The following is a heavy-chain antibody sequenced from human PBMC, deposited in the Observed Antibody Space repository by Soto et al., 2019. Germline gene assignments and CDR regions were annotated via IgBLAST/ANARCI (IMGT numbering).Heavy chain of an antibody. D-gene: IGHD6-13*01. CDR1: GYNFASNH. CDR2: INPTDEST. V-gene: IGHV1-46*01. CDR3: ARDRFGSWTFDY. J-gene: IGHJ4*02. Sequence: QVQVVQSGAEVREPGASVKVSCKASGYNFASNHMHWVRQIPGQGLEWMGIINPTDESTSYAQKFRGRVTLTRDTPTNTDYMELSGLTSEDTAVYYCARDRFGSWTFDYWGQGTLVTVSS.